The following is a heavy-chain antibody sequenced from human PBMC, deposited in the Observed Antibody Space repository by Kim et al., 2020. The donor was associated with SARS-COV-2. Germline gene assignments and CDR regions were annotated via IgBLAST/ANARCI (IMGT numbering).Heavy chain of an antibody. D-gene: IGHD3-10*01. CDR2: IYYSGST. CDR1: GGSISSYY. J-gene: IGHJ5*02. Sequence: SETLSLTCTVSGGSISSYYWSWIRQPPGKGLEWIGYIYYSGSTNYNPSLKSRVTISVDTSKNQFSLKLSSVTAADTAVYYCARHERPIARFGELMGWFDPWGQGTLVTVSS. CDR3: ARHERPIARFGELMGWFDP. V-gene: IGHV4-59*08.